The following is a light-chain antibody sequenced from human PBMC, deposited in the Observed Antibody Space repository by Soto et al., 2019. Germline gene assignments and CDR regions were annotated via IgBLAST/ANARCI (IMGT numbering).Light chain of an antibody. Sequence: EIVLTQSPGTLSLSPAERATLPCRASQSVSSSFLSWYQQKRGQAPRLLIYEASTRATGIPARFSGSGSGTEFTLTISRLLSEDFAVYYCQHYYNWRPRFGQGTKV. CDR3: QHYYNWRPR. CDR1: QSVSSS. V-gene: IGKV3-15*01. J-gene: IGKJ1*01. CDR2: EAS.